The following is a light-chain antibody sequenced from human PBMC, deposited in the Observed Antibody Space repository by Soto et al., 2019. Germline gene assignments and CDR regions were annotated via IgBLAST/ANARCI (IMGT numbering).Light chain of an antibody. Sequence: QSVLTQPPSASGTPGQRVTISCSGSSSNIGNNYVHWYQQLPGTAPKLLIDRNDQRPSGVADRFSGSKSGTSASLAISGLRSEEENDYYCPSWDDSLRAVVFVGGTQLTVL. CDR2: RND. CDR1: SSNIGNNY. J-gene: IGLJ2*01. CDR3: PSWDDSLRAVV. V-gene: IGLV1-47*01.